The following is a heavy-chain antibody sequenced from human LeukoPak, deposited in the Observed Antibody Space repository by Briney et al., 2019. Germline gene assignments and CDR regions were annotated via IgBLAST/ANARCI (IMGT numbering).Heavy chain of an antibody. Sequence: PGGSLRLSCAASGFTFSSYAMHWVRQAPGKGLEWVVVISYDGSNKYYADSVKGRFTISRDNSKNTLYLQMNSLRSEDTAVYYCAGATLSYYYYYMDVWGKGTTVTVSS. D-gene: IGHD2-15*01. V-gene: IGHV3-30*04. CDR3: AGATLSYYYYYMDV. CDR2: ISYDGSNK. CDR1: GFTFSSYA. J-gene: IGHJ6*03.